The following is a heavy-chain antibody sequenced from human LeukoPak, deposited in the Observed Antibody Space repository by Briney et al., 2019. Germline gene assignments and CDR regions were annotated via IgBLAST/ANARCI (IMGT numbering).Heavy chain of an antibody. CDR3: ARGWRFRESLDAFDI. CDR1: GYTFTSYD. D-gene: IGHD3-10*01. V-gene: IGHV1-8*01. Sequence: ASVKVSCKASGYTFTSYDINWVRQATGQGLEWMGWMNPNSGNTGYAQTFQGRVTMTRNTAISTAYMELSSLGSEDTAVYYCARGWRFRESLDAFDIWGQGTMVTVSS. CDR2: MNPNSGNT. J-gene: IGHJ3*02.